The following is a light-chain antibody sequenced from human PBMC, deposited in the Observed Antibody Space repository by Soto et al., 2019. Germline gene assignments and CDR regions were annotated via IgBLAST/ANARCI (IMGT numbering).Light chain of an antibody. CDR3: QQYNNWPRVLFT. CDR1: QSVSSN. CDR2: GAS. V-gene: IGKV3D-15*01. Sequence: EIVMTQSPATLSVSPGERATLSCRASQSVSSNLAWYQQKPGQAPRLLIYGASTRATGIPARFSGSGSGTEFTLTISSLQSEDFAVYYCQQYNNWPRVLFTFGPGTKVDIK. J-gene: IGKJ3*01.